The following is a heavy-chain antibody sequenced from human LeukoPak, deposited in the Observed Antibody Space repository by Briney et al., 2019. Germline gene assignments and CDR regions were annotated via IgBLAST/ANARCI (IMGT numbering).Heavy chain of an antibody. CDR2: IYYSGST. CDR1: GGSISSYY. J-gene: IGHJ4*02. D-gene: IGHD1-26*01. V-gene: IGHV4-59*01. CDR3: ARDGDSGSYYFDY. Sequence: TETLSLTCTVSGGSISSYYWSWIRQPPGKGLEWIGYIYYSGSTNYNPSLKSRVTISVDTSKNQFSLKLSSVTAADTAVYYCARDGDSGSYYFDYWGQGTLVTVSS.